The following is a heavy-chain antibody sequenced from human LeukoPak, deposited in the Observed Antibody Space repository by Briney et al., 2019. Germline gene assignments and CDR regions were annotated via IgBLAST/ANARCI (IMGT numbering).Heavy chain of an antibody. Sequence: GGSLRLSCAASGFTFSRYSISWVRQAPGKGLEWVSYISTLSNIIHYADSVKGRFTISRDNSKDTLYLQMNSLRAEDSAVYYCAKDRGNSNWFDPWGQGTLVTVSS. D-gene: IGHD1-1*01. CDR2: ISTLSNII. CDR1: GFTFSRYS. J-gene: IGHJ5*02. V-gene: IGHV3-48*01. CDR3: AKDRGNSNWFDP.